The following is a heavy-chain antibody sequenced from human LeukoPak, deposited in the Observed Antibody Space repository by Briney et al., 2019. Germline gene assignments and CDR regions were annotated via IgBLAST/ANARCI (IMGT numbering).Heavy chain of an antibody. Sequence: GGSLRLSCAASGFTFSDHYMDWVRQAPGKGLEWVGRSRNKANSYTTEYAAPVKGRFTISRDDSKGSLYLQITSLKTEDTAVYYCTRDSDYYYMDVWGKGTTVTVS. CDR2: SRNKANSYTT. CDR1: GFTFSDHY. J-gene: IGHJ6*03. D-gene: IGHD6-19*01. V-gene: IGHV3-72*01. CDR3: TRDSDYYYMDV.